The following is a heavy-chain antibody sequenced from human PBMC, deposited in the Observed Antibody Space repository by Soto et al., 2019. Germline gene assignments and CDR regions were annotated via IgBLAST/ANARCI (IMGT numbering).Heavy chain of an antibody. V-gene: IGHV4-30-4*01. D-gene: IGHD5-18*01. Sequence: SLTCTVSGGSISSGDYYWSWIRQPPGKGLEWIGYIYYSGTTYYNPSLKSRVTISVDTSKNQFSLKLSSVTAADTAMYYCARALIQLWPHYYYGMDVWGQGTTVTVSS. CDR3: ARALIQLWPHYYYGMDV. CDR2: IYYSGTT. CDR1: GGSISSGDYY. J-gene: IGHJ6*02.